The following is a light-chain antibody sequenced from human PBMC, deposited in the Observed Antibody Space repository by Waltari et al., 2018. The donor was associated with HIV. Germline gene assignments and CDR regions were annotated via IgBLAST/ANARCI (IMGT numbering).Light chain of an antibody. CDR3: CSYAGTYTWV. V-gene: IGLV2-11*01. Sequence: SALTHPRSVSRSPGLSVAISCTGTSLDVSGYSYVPWYQLHPGKAPKLMIYDVTKRPSGVPARFSGSKSGNTASLTISGLQAEDEAEYYCCSYAGTYTWVFGGGTKLTVL. J-gene: IGLJ3*02. CDR1: SLDVSGYSY. CDR2: DVT.